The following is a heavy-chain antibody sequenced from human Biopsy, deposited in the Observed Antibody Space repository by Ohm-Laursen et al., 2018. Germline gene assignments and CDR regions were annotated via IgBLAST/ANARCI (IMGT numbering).Heavy chain of an antibody. J-gene: IGHJ3*01. CDR3: VKDGGQTTPYSFDV. CDR2: IWSSATYK. Sequence: SLRLSCAASGFTFSDHNMHWVRQAPGKGLEWVAFIWSSATYKAYADSVKGRFTVSRVNSKNTVYLQMNSLSADDTAIYSCVKDGGQTTPYSFDVWGQGTMVTVSS. D-gene: IGHD3-16*01. CDR1: GFTFSDHN. V-gene: IGHV3-33*06.